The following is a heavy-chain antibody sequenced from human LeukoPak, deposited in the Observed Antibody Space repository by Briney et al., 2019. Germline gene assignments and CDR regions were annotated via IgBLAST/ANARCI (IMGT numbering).Heavy chain of an antibody. J-gene: IGHJ4*02. Sequence: ASVKVSCKASGYTFTGYYMHWVRQAPGQGLEWMGWINPNSGGTNYAQKFQGRVTMTRDTSISTAYMELSRLRSDDTAVYYCARGPSGDFWSGYLRGYFDYWGQGTLVTVSS. CDR3: ARGPSGDFWSGYLRGYFDY. V-gene: IGHV1-2*02. D-gene: IGHD3-3*01. CDR1: GYTFTGYY. CDR2: INPNSGGT.